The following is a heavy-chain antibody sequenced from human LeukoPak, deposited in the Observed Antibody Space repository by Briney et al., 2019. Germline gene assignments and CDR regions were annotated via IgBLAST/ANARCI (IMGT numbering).Heavy chain of an antibody. V-gene: IGHV4-34*01. Sequence: SETLSLTCAVYGGSFSGYYWSWIRQPPGKGLEWIGEINHSGSTNYNPSLKSRVTISVDTSKNQFSLKLSSVTAADTAVYYCARQIRGAIRGYDWFDPWGQGTLVTVSS. D-gene: IGHD4-23*01. CDR1: GGSFSGYY. CDR2: INHSGST. J-gene: IGHJ5*02. CDR3: ARQIRGAIRGYDWFDP.